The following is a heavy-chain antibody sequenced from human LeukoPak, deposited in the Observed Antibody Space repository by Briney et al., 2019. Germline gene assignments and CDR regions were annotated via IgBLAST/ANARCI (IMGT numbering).Heavy chain of an antibody. Sequence: GGSLRLSCAASGFTFSSYAMHWVRQAPGKGLEWVAVISYDGSNKYYADSVKGRFTISRDNSKNTLCLQMNSLRAENTAVYYCARDQKPYYYDSSGYYLGDAFDIWGQGTMVTVSS. CDR1: GFTFSSYA. D-gene: IGHD3-22*01. CDR3: ARDQKPYYYDSSGYYLGDAFDI. V-gene: IGHV3-30*04. J-gene: IGHJ3*02. CDR2: ISYDGSNK.